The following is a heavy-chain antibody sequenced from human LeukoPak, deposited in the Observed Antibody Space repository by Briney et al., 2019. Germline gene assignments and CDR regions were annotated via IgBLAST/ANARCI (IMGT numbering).Heavy chain of an antibody. Sequence: GGSLRLSCTASGFTFSSYAMYWVRQAPGKGLEWVSGIFGSGGSTHYADSVKGRFTISRDNSKNTVYLQMNSLRAEDTAVYYCAKTTTGYSSGRYPGWPVDYWGQGTLVTVSS. CDR3: AKTTTGYSSGRYPGWPVDY. CDR1: GFTFSSYA. V-gene: IGHV3-23*01. CDR2: IFGSGGST. D-gene: IGHD6-19*01. J-gene: IGHJ4*02.